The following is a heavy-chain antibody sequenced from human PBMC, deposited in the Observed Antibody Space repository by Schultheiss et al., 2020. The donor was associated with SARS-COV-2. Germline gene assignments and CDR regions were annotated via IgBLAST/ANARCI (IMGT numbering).Heavy chain of an antibody. J-gene: IGHJ6*02. CDR2: IYYSGST. V-gene: IGHV4-30-4*01. Sequence: SETLSLTCTVSGGSISSGDYYWSWIRQPPGKGLEWIGYIYYSGSTYYNPSLKSRLTMSADTSKSQFSLKLSSVTAADTAVYYCARGYCSGGSCYARSFYYYGMDVWGQGTTVTVSS. CDR1: GGSISSGDYY. CDR3: ARGYCSGGSCYARSFYYYGMDV. D-gene: IGHD2-15*01.